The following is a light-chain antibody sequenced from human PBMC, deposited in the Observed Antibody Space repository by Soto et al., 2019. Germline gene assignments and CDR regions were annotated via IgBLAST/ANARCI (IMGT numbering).Light chain of an antibody. V-gene: IGLV3-9*01. J-gene: IGLJ2*01. CDR1: NIGSKN. Sequence: SYELTQPLSVSVALGQTARITCGGNNIGSKNVHWYQQKPGQAPVLVIYRDSNRPSRIPERFSGSNSGNTATLTISRAQAGDDVDYYCQVWDSNTVIFGGGTKLTVL. CDR2: RDS. CDR3: QVWDSNTVI.